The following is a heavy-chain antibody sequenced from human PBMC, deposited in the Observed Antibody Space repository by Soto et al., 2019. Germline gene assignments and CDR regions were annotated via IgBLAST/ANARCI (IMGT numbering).Heavy chain of an antibody. Sequence: QVQLVESGGGVVQPGRSLRLSCAASGFTFSSYGMHWVRQAPGKGLEWVAVISYDGSNKYYADSVKGRFTISRDNSKNTLYLQMNSLRAEDTAVYYCAKDEDSDYYYYYMDVWGKGTTVTVSS. J-gene: IGHJ6*03. CDR1: GFTFSSYG. D-gene: IGHD4-4*01. V-gene: IGHV3-30*18. CDR2: ISYDGSNK. CDR3: AKDEDSDYYYYYMDV.